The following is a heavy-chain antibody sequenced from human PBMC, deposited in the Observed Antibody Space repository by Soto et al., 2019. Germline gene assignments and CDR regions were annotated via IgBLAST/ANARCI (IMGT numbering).Heavy chain of an antibody. CDR3: ARVLLYNWKRPYYFDY. D-gene: IGHD1-1*01. Sequence: AASVKVSCKASGYTFTSYGISWVRQAPGQGLEWMGWISAYNGNTNYAQKLQGRVTMTTDTSTSTAYMELRSLRSDDTAVYYCARVLLYNWKRPYYFDYWGQGTLVTVSS. V-gene: IGHV1-18*01. CDR2: ISAYNGNT. CDR1: GYTFTSYG. J-gene: IGHJ4*02.